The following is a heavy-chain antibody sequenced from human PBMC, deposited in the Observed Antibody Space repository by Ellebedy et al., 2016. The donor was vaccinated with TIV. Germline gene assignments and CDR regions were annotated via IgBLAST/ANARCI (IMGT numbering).Heavy chain of an antibody. CDR2: ISGSGDRT. J-gene: IGHJ6*02. Sequence: GESLKISCAASGFTLRDYALSWVRQAPGRGLEWVADISGSGDRTYYADSVRGRFTISRDNSNKTLFLQMDNVRVDDAAVYYCAKANDQLVRVPYGMDVWGQGTTVTVSS. CDR1: GFTLRDYA. CDR3: AKANDQLVRVPYGMDV. D-gene: IGHD1-1*01. V-gene: IGHV3-23*01.